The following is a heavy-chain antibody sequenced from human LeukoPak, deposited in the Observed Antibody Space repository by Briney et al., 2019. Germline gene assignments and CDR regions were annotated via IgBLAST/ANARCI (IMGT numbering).Heavy chain of an antibody. V-gene: IGHV4-59*01. Sequence: PSETLSLTCTVSGGSISSYYWSWIRQPPGKGLEWIGYIYYSGSTNYNPSLKSRVTISVDTSKNQFSLKLSSVTAADPAVYYCARDHGGVRIAARRGHNWFDPWGQGTLVTVSS. J-gene: IGHJ5*02. CDR2: IYYSGST. CDR1: GGSISSYY. CDR3: ARDHGGVRIAARRGHNWFDP. D-gene: IGHD6-6*01.